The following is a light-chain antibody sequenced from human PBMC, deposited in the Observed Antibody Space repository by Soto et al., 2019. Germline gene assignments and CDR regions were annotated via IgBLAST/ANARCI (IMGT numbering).Light chain of an antibody. CDR2: GAS. CDR1: QSVSSSY. Sequence: EIVLTQSPGTLSLSPGERATLSCRASQSVSSSYLAWYQQKPGQAPRLLIYGASSRATGIPDRFSGSGSGTGFTLTTSRLEPEDFAVYYCQQYGSSPPSVGGGTEVEIK. CDR3: QQYGSSPPS. J-gene: IGKJ4*01. V-gene: IGKV3-20*01.